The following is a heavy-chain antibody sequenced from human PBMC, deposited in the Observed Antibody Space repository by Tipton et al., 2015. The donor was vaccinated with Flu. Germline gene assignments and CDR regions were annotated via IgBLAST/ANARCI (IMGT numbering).Heavy chain of an antibody. CDR2: IYYSGST. J-gene: IGHJ4*02. D-gene: IGHD4-11*01. CDR1: GGSISSYY. CDR3: PRMTTALNFDY. V-gene: IGHV4-59*01. Sequence: TLSLTCTVSGGSISSYYWSWIRQPPGKGLEWIGYIYYSGSTNYNPSLTSRVTISVDTSKNQFSLKLSSVTAADTAVYYCPRMTTALNFDYWGQGPLVTVSS.